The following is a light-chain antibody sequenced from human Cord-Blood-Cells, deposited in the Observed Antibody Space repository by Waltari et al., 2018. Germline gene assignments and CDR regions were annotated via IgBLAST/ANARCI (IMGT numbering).Light chain of an antibody. Sequence: DIQMTQSPSTLSASVGDRVTITCRASQSISSWLAWYQQKPGKAPKLLIYDASSLESGGPSRFSGSGSGTEFTLTISSRQPDDFATYYCQQYNSYSWTFGQGTKVEIK. CDR1: QSISSW. CDR3: QQYNSYSWT. J-gene: IGKJ1*01. V-gene: IGKV1-5*01. CDR2: DAS.